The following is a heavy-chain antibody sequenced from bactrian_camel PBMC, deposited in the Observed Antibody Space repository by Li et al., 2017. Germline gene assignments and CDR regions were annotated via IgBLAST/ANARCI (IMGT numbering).Heavy chain of an antibody. CDR1: GHPHSNFNH. J-gene: IGHJ4*01. Sequence: HVQLVENGGGSVQAGGSLRLACATSGHPHSNFNHVCLGWFRQAPGKEREGVATIGDRTTTYVDSVQGRFTISHDSAKNTVYLQMNSLKPGDTAVYYCAADRDPAFPCRTFVDNTDPLSDLDLTDWGQGTQVTVS. CDR2: IGDRTT. V-gene: IGHV3S53*01. D-gene: IGHD6*01. CDR3: AADRDPAFPCRTFVDNTDPLSDLDLTD.